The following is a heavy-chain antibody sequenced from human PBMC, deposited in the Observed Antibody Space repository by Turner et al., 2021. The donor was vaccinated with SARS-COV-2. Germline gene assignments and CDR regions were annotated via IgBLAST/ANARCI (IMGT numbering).Heavy chain of an antibody. CDR2: INPSGGST. D-gene: IGHD2-2*01. CDR1: GYTFTNYD. CDR3: TRDVTFCSSASCPFDY. J-gene: IGHJ4*02. V-gene: IGHV1-46*03. Sequence: QVQLVQSGAEVEKPGASVKVSCKASGYTFTNYDIHWVRQAPGQGLEWMGIINPSGGSTTYAKKFQGRVTMTRDTSTSTFYMELSSLRSEDTAVYYCTRDVTFCSSASCPFDYWGQGTLVTVSS.